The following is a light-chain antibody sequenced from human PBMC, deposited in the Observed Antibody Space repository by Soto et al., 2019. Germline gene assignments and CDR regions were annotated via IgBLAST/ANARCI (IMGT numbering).Light chain of an antibody. CDR1: SSDVGGYIY. CDR3: SSYTSSNTLI. CDR2: DVT. V-gene: IGLV2-14*01. Sequence: QSALTQPASVSGSPGQSITISCTGTSSDVGGYIYVSWYQQHPGKAPKLMIYDVTSRPSGVSNHFSASKSGNTASLTVSGLQADDEADYYCSSYTSSNTLIFGGGTKLTVL. J-gene: IGLJ2*01.